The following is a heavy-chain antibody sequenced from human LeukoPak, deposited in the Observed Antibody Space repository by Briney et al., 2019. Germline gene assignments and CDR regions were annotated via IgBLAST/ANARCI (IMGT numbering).Heavy chain of an antibody. CDR3: AKDPGYYGSGTYPTLFDY. D-gene: IGHD3-10*01. J-gene: IGHJ4*02. Sequence: GGSLRLSCAASGFTFSSYSMNWVRQAPGKGLEWVSYISSSSSTIYYADSVKGRFTISRDNSKNTLYLQMNSLRAEDTAVYYCAKDPGYYGSGTYPTLFDYWGQGTLVTVSS. CDR2: ISSSSSTI. V-gene: IGHV3-48*01. CDR1: GFTFSSYS.